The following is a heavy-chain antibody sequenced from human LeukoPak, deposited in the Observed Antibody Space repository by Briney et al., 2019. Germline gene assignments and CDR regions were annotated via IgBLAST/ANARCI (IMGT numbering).Heavy chain of an antibody. Sequence: PSETLSLTCAVYGGSFSGYYWSWIRQPPGKGLEWIGEINHSGSTYYNPSLKSRVTISVDTSKNQFSLKLSSVTAADTAVYYCARTPPRYCSGGSCLDYWGQGTLVTVSS. V-gene: IGHV4-34*01. CDR1: GGSFSGYY. CDR3: ARTPPRYCSGGSCLDY. J-gene: IGHJ4*02. D-gene: IGHD2-15*01. CDR2: INHSGST.